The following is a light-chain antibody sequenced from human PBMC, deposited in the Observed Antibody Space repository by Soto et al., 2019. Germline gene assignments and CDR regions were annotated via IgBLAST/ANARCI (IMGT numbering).Light chain of an antibody. CDR1: QGISSY. CDR3: QQLNSYPIT. Sequence: DIQLTQSPSFLSASVGDRVTITCRASQGISSYLAWYQQKPEKAPKLLIYAASTLQSGVPSRFSGSGSGTEFTLTISRLQPEDFATYYCQQLNSYPITFGQGTRLEI. J-gene: IGKJ5*01. V-gene: IGKV1-9*01. CDR2: AAS.